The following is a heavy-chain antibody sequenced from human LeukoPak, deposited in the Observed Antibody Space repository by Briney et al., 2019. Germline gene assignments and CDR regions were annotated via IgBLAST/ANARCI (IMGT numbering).Heavy chain of an antibody. J-gene: IGHJ4*02. CDR1: GYTFTGYY. Sequence: ASVKVSCKASGYTFTGYYMHWVRQAPGQGLEWMGWINTNTGNPTYAQGFTGRFVFSLDTSVSTAYLRISSLKAEDTAVYYCARDPSEIPFDYWGQGTLVTVSS. D-gene: IGHD5-24*01. CDR2: INTNTGNP. CDR3: ARDPSEIPFDY. V-gene: IGHV7-4-1*02.